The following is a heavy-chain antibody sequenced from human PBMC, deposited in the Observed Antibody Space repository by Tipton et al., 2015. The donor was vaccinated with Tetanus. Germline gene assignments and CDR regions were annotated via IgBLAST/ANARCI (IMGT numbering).Heavy chain of an antibody. CDR3: ARENSLTTPS. CDR1: GFSFSTYN. D-gene: IGHD1-14*01. CDR2: IWHDGTTT. Sequence: SLRLFCAASGFSFSTYNFHWIRQAPGKGLEWVADIWHDGTTTHYADSVKGRFTISRDNSKKNLYLQMNSLRAEDTAVYYCARENSLTTPSWGQAGLVTVSS. V-gene: IGHV3-33*01. J-gene: IGHJ5*02.